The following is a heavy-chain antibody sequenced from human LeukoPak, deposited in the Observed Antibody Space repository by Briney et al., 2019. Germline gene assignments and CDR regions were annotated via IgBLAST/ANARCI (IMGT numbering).Heavy chain of an antibody. Sequence: GGSLRLSCAASGFTFSSYWMHWVRQAPGKGLVWVSRINSDGSSTSYADSVKGRFTIPRDNSKNTLYLQMNSLRAEDTAVYYCARDPGGVIIKYYFDYWGQGTLVTVSS. D-gene: IGHD3-10*01. J-gene: IGHJ4*02. CDR3: ARDPGGVIIKYYFDY. V-gene: IGHV3-74*01. CDR2: INSDGSST. CDR1: GFTFSSYW.